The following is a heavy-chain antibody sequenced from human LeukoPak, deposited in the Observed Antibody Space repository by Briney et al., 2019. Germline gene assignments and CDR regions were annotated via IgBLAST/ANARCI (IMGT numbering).Heavy chain of an antibody. Sequence: PGGSLRLSCAASGFSFDDYGMHWVRQGPGKGLEWVSGISWNGGSIGYADSVEGRFTISRDNAKNSLYLQMNSLRGEDTALYYCAKDSGSVYNNGMDVWGQGTTVTVSS. J-gene: IGHJ6*02. CDR1: GFSFDDYG. CDR3: AKDSGSVYNNGMDV. CDR2: ISWNGGSI. V-gene: IGHV3-9*01. D-gene: IGHD5-24*01.